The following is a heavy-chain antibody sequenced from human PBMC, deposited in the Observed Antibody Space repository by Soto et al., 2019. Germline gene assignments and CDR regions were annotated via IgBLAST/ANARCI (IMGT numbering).Heavy chain of an antibody. CDR1: GGSFSSFA. CDR2: IIPIFGTA. V-gene: IGHV1-69*13. CDR3: ARDRIFSAVLDV. J-gene: IGHJ6*02. Sequence: GASVKVSCKASGGSFSSFAFSWVRQAPGQGLEWMGGIIPIFGTANYAQKFQGRVTITADESTSTAYMELSSLRSEDTAVYYCARDRIFSAVLDVWGQGTTVTVSS.